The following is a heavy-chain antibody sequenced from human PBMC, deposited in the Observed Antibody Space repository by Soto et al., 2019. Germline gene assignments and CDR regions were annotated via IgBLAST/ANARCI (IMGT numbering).Heavy chain of an antibody. D-gene: IGHD5-12*01. CDR1: GGSISSGDYY. Sequence: PSETLSLTCTVSGGSISSGDYYWSWIRQPPGKGLEWIGYIYYSGSTYYNPSLKSRVTISVDTSKNQFSLKLSSVTAADTAVYYCARHGGYSGYGVDYYYYGMDVWGQGTTVTVSS. V-gene: IGHV4-30-4*01. CDR2: IYYSGST. J-gene: IGHJ6*02. CDR3: ARHGGYSGYGVDYYYYGMDV.